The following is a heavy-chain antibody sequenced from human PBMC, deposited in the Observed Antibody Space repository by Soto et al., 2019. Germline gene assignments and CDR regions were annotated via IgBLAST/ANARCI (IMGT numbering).Heavy chain of an antibody. CDR1: GGTFSSYA. V-gene: IGHV1-69*13. CDR3: ARTIVVVPAALGWFDP. D-gene: IGHD2-2*01. Sequence: SVKVSCKASGGTFSSYAISWVRQAPGQGLEWMGGIIPIFGTANYAQKFQGRVTITADESTSTAYMELSSLRSEDTAVYYCARTIVVVPAALGWFDPWGQETLVIVSS. J-gene: IGHJ5*02. CDR2: IIPIFGTA.